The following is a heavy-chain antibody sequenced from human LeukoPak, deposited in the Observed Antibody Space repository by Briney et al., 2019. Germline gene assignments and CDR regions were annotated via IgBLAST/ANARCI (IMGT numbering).Heavy chain of an antibody. CDR2: IKQDGSDI. J-gene: IGHJ6*03. V-gene: IGHV3-7*01. CDR3: TRDALYGDPSYYYMDV. D-gene: IGHD4-17*01. Sequence: PGGSLVLSCAASGFAFNGFWMSWVRQAPGKGLEWVANIKQDGSDIYYLGSVRGRFTISRDNAMNSLYLQMNSLRAEDTAVYYCTRDALYGDPSYYYMDVWGKGTTVTVSS. CDR1: GFAFNGFW.